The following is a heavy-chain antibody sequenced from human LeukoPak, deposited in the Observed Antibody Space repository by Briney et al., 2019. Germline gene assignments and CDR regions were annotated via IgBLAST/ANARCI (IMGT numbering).Heavy chain of an antibody. CDR2: IYYGGQT. J-gene: IGHJ6*03. CDR3: ARSSASSHLRTGYYTLYYYYMDV. D-gene: IGHD3/OR15-3a*01. V-gene: IGHV4-39*01. Sequence: SETLSLTCTVSGGSISSSNHYWSWIRQPPGKGLEWIGTIYYGGQTYYTPSLKSRVTVSVDTSNNQFSLRLNSVSAADTAVYYCARSSASSHLRTGYYTLYYYYMDVWGKGTTVTVSS. CDR1: GGSISSSNHY.